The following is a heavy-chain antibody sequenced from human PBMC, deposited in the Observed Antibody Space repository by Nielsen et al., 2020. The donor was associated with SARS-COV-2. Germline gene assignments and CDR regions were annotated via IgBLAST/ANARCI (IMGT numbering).Heavy chain of an antibody. Sequence: ETLSLTCTVSGGSISSYYWSWIRQPPGKGLEWVSAISGSGGSTYYADSVKGRFSISRDNSRNTLYLQMNSLRVEDTAIYFCAKDDVVRGDAYDIWGQGTVVTVSS. CDR1: GGSISSYY. J-gene: IGHJ3*02. CDR2: ISGSGGST. V-gene: IGHV3-23*01. CDR3: AKDDVVRGDAYDI. D-gene: IGHD3-10*01.